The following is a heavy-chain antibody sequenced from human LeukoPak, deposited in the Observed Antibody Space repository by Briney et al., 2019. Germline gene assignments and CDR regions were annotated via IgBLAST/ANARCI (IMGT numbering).Heavy chain of an antibody. J-gene: IGHJ3*02. CDR2: ISSSGSTI. D-gene: IGHD6-6*01. CDR3: ARVGIAARRAFDI. CDR1: GFTFSDYY. V-gene: IGHV3-11*04. Sequence: GGSLRLSCAASGFTFSDYYMSWIRQAPGKGLEWVSYISSSGSTIYYADSVKGRFTISRDNAKNSLYLQMNSLRAKDTAVYYCARVGIAARRAFDIWGQGTMVTVSS.